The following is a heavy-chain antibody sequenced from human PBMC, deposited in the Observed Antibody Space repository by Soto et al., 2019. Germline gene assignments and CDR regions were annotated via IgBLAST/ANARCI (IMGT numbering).Heavy chain of an antibody. J-gene: IGHJ4*02. D-gene: IGHD6-19*01. V-gene: IGHV3-43*01. CDR1: GFTFDDFT. CDR3: ANDGAGIAVAGDFDY. Sequence: EVQLVESGGVVVQPGGSLRLSCAASGFTFDDFTMHWVRRAPGKGLEWVSLISWDGDTSYYGDSVKGRFTISRDNNRNSRYLRMDSRRIEDTAFYSCANDGAGIAVAGDFDYWGQGTLVTVSS. CDR2: ISWDGDTS.